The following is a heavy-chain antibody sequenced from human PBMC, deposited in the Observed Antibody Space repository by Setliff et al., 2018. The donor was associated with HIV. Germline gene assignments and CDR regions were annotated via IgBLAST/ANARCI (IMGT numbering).Heavy chain of an antibody. CDR3: ARVSSRLYDYVWESYGNFDY. CDR1: GFTFSNYG. Sequence: LRLSCAASGFTFSNYGMHWVRQAPGKGLEWVAVIWYDGSNKYYADSVKGRFTISRDNSKNTLYLQMNSLRAEDTAVYYCARVSSRLYDYVWESYGNFDYWGQGALVTVSS. CDR2: IWYDGSNK. V-gene: IGHV3-33*08. D-gene: IGHD3-16*01. J-gene: IGHJ4*02.